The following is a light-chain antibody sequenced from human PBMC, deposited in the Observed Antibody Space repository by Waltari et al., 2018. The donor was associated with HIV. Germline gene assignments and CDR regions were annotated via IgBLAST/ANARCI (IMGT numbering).Light chain of an antibody. CDR2: GNT. Sequence: QSVLTQPPSVSGAPGQRVTISCTGSSSDIGAGYDIHWYQQLPGTAPKLLIYGNTNRPSGVPDRFSGSKSGTSASLAITGLQAEDEADYYCQSYDSRLSDYVFGTGTKVIVL. V-gene: IGLV1-40*01. CDR3: QSYDSRLSDYV. J-gene: IGLJ1*01. CDR1: SSDIGAGYD.